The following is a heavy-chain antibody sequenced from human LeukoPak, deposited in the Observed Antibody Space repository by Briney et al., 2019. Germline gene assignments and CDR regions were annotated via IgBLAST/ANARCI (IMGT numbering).Heavy chain of an antibody. Sequence: SETLSLTCTVSGGSISGGGYYWSWIRQHPGKGLEWIGYIYYSGSTYYNPSLKSRVTISVDTSKNQFSLKLSSVTAADTAVYYCARDRYSNYAGAFDIWGQGTMVTVSS. D-gene: IGHD4-11*01. CDR2: IYYSGST. CDR3: ARDRYSNYAGAFDI. V-gene: IGHV4-31*03. J-gene: IGHJ3*02. CDR1: GGSISGGGYY.